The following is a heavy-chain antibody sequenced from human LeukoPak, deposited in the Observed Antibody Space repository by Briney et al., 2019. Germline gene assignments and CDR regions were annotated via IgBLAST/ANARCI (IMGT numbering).Heavy chain of an antibody. D-gene: IGHD5-12*01. CDR2: IIPIFGTA. V-gene: IGHV1-69*13. J-gene: IGHJ6*02. CDR1: VGTFISYA. CDR3: ARGAGGATTLYYYGMDV. Sequence: GASVTVSFKASVGTFISYAISWVRQAPGQGLEWMGGIIPIFGTANYAQKFQGRVTITADESTSTAYMELSSLRSEDTAVYYCARGAGGATTLYYYGMDVWGQGTTVTVSS.